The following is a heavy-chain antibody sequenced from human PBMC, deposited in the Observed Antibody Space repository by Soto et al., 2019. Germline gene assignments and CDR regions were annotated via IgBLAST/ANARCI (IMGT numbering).Heavy chain of an antibody. V-gene: IGHV1-69*02. J-gene: IGHJ5*02. CDR1: GGTFSSYS. Sequence: QVQLVQSGAEVKKPGSSVKVSCEASGGTFSSYSFSWVRQAPGQGLEWMGRVIPILGMANYAQKFQGRVTITADKSTSTVYMELSSLRSEDTAVYYCARGGAVVVPGAVDRHTWFDPWGQGTLVTVSS. CDR3: ARGGAVVVPGAVDRHTWFDP. CDR2: VIPILGMA. D-gene: IGHD2-2*01.